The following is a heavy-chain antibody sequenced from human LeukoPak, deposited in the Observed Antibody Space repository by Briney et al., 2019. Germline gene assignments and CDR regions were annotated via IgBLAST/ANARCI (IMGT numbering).Heavy chain of an antibody. D-gene: IGHD2-8*01. V-gene: IGHV1-2*02. CDR3: ARSLVYCTNGVCYSDY. CDR2: INPNSGGT. J-gene: IGHJ4*02. Sequence: GASVKVSCKASGYTFTRYYVHWVRQAPGQGLEWMGWINPNSGGTNYAQKFQGRVTMTRDTSISTAYMELSRLRSDDTAVYYCARSLVYCTNGVCYSDYWGQGTLVTVSS. CDR1: GYTFTRYY.